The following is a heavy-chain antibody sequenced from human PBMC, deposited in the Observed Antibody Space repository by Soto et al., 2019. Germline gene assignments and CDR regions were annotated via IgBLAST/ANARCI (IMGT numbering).Heavy chain of an antibody. D-gene: IGHD3-10*01. V-gene: IGHV1-8*01. CDR3: AKGTTSATRGSMVRGVLRYYYMDV. J-gene: IGHJ6*03. CDR2: MNPNSGNT. CDR1: GYTLASYD. Sequence: GASVKVSCKASGYTLASYDSNWVRQATGQGLEWMGWMNPNSGNTGYAQKFQGRVTMTRNTSISTAYMELSSLRSEDTAVYYCAKGTTSATRGSMVRGVLRYYYMDVWGKGTTVTVSS.